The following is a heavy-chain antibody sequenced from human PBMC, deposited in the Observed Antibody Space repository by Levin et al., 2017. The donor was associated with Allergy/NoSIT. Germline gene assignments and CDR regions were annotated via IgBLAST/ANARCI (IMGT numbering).Heavy chain of an antibody. V-gene: IGHV3-30*04. J-gene: IGHJ6*02. CDR3: ASVERYCGGDCWPNYYYYYGMDV. CDR2: ISYDGSNK. Sequence: GESLKISCAASGFTFSSYAMHWVRQAPGKGLEWVAVISYDGSNKYYADSVKGRFTISRDNSKNTLYLQMNSLRAEDTAVYYCASVERYCGGDCWPNYYYYYGMDVWGQGTTVTVSS. D-gene: IGHD2-21*02. CDR1: GFTFSSYA.